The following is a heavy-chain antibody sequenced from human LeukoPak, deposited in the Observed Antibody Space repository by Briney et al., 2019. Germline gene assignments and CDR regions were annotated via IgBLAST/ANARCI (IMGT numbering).Heavy chain of an antibody. V-gene: IGHV5-51*01. CDR3: ARRSVDSSGTNWFDP. J-gene: IGHJ5*02. Sequence: GEFLKISCKGSGYSFTSYWIGWVRQMPGKGLEWMGIFYPGDSDTRYSPSFQGQVTISADKSISTAYLQWSSLKASDTAMYYCARRSVDSSGTNWFDPWGQGTLVTVSS. CDR2: FYPGDSDT. CDR1: GYSFTSYW. D-gene: IGHD3-22*01.